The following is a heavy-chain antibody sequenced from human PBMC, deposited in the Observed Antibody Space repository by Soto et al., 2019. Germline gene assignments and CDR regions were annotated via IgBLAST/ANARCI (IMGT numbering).Heavy chain of an antibody. CDR3: ARRRYLAYFDY. V-gene: IGHV4-34*01. J-gene: IGHJ4*02. Sequence: SETLSLTCAVYGGSFSGYYWSWIRQPPGKGLEWIGEINHSGSTNYNPSLKSRVTISVDTSKNRFSLKLSSVTAADTAVYYCARRRYLAYFDYWDQGTLVTVSS. CDR2: INHSGST. D-gene: IGHD3-9*01. CDR1: GGSFSGYY.